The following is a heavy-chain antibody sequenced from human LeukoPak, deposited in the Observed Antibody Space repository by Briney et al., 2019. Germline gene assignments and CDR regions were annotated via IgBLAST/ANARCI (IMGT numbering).Heavy chain of an antibody. CDR1: GFTFSRSG. Sequence: GGSLRLSCVASGFTFSRSGMHWVRQAPGKGLEWVAVIWDDGSTQKYADSVKGRFTISRDNSKSMLYLQMNTLRAEDTAVYYCARDLGSVPFDYWGQGTLVTVSA. CDR2: IWDDGSTQ. J-gene: IGHJ4*02. CDR3: ARDLGSVPFDY. V-gene: IGHV3-33*01.